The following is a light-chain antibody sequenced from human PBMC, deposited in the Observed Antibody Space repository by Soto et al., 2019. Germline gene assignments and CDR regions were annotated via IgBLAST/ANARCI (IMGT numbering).Light chain of an antibody. CDR2: GAS. V-gene: IGKV3-20*01. J-gene: IGKJ1*01. CDR1: QSVSSSY. Sequence: EIVLTQSPGTLSLSPGERATLSCRASQSVSSSYLAWYQQKPGQARRLLIYGASSRATGIPDRFSGSGPGTDFTLTIRRLEPEDFAVYSCQQYGSSPPWTFGQGTKVEIK. CDR3: QQYGSSPPWT.